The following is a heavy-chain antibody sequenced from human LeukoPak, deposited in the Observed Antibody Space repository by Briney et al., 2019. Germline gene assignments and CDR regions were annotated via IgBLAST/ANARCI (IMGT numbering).Heavy chain of an antibody. CDR1: GLTFSSYA. D-gene: IGHD2-21*02. Sequence: GGSLRLSCVASGLTFSSYAMSWVRQAPGKGLEWVANIKQDGSEKYYVDSVKGGFTISRDNAKNSLYLQMNSLRAADTAVYYCARTDIVVVTAIDYWGQGTLVTVSS. CDR3: ARTDIVVVTAIDY. J-gene: IGHJ4*02. V-gene: IGHV3-7*04. CDR2: IKQDGSEK.